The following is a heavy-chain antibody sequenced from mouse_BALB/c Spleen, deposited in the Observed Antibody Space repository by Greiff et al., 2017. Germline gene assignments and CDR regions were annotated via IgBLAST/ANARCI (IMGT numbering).Heavy chain of an antibody. J-gene: IGHJ3*01. Sequence: QVQLKESGPGLVAPSQSLSITCTVSGFSFTGYGVNWVRQPPGKGLEWLGMIWGDGSTDYNSALKSRLSISKDNSKSQVFLKMNSLQTDDTARYYCARDGGYDGTFAYWGQGTLVTVSA. V-gene: IGHV2-6-7*01. CDR1: GFSFTGYG. CDR3: ARDGGYDGTFAY. D-gene: IGHD2-2*01. CDR2: IWGDGST.